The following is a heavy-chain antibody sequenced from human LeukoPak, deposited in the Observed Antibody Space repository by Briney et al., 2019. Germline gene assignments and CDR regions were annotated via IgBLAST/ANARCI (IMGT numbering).Heavy chain of an antibody. D-gene: IGHD5-24*01. V-gene: IGHV3-30-3*01. CDR3: ARDWGIRDGYNLSLDY. CDR1: GFTFSSYA. Sequence: GGSLRLSCAASGFTFSSYAMHWVRQAPSKGLEWVAVISYDGSNKYYADSVKGRFTISRDNSKNTLYLQMNSLRAEDTAVYYCARDWGIRDGYNLSLDYWGQGTLVTVSS. CDR2: ISYDGSNK. J-gene: IGHJ4*02.